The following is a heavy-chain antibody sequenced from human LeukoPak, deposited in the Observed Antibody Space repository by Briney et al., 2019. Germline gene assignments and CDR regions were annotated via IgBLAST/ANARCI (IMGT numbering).Heavy chain of an antibody. CDR3: ASFEVN. J-gene: IGHJ4*02. CDR1: GFTFSGYS. CDR2: ISSSSSII. V-gene: IGHV3-48*04. Sequence: GGSLRLSCAASGFTFSGYSMNWVRQAPGKGLEWVSYISSSSSIIYYADSVKGRFTISRDNAKNSLYLQMNSLRAEDTAVYYCASFEVNWGQGTLVTVSS. D-gene: IGHD4-23*01.